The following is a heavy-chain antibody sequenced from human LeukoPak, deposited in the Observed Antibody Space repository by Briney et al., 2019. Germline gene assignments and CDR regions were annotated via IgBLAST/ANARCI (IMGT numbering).Heavy chain of an antibody. CDR2: IYPGDSDT. CDR3: ARVHYYETSDWGNYFDY. V-gene: IGHV5-51*01. Sequence: GESLKISCKGSGYSFTSYWIGWVRQVPGKGLEWMGIIYPGDSDTRYSPSFQGQVTISADKSISTAYLQWSSLKASDTAMYYCARVHYYETSDWGNYFDYWGQGTLVTVSS. D-gene: IGHD3-22*01. J-gene: IGHJ4*02. CDR1: GYSFTSYW.